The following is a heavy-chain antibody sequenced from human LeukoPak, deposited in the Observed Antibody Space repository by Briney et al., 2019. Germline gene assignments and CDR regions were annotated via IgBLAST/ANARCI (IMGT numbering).Heavy chain of an antibody. V-gene: IGHV3-66*03. CDR2: IRDSGET. CDR1: GFSVSNYY. J-gene: IGHJ5*02. D-gene: IGHD3-10*01. CDR3: AKERAGTQDWFESDP. Sequence: GSLRLSCAGSGFSVSNYYMSWVRQAPGKGLEWVSLIRDSGETFYADSVKGRFTISRDNSKNTMYLQMNRLRVEDTAVYFCAKERAGTQDWFESDPWGQGPLVTVSS.